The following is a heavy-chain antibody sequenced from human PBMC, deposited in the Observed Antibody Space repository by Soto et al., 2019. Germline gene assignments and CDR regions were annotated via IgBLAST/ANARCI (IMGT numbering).Heavy chain of an antibody. V-gene: IGHV3-23*01. Sequence: EVQLLESGGGLVQPGGSLRLSCAASGFSFGIYAMGWVRQAPGKGLEWVSVISGSGDITYYADSVKGRFIISRDNSKNTLYLQMNSLRAEDTAVYYCAKNSRNGFTIDWYFDLWGRGTLVTVSS. D-gene: IGHD3-10*01. CDR1: GFSFGIYA. J-gene: IGHJ2*01. CDR3: AKNSRNGFTIDWYFDL. CDR2: ISGSGDIT.